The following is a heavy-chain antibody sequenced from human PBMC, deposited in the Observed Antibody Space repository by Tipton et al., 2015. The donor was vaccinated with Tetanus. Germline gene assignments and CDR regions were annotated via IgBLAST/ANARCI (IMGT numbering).Heavy chain of an antibody. CDR1: GGSVSGFY. J-gene: IGHJ5*02. D-gene: IGHD2-8*01. CDR3: ARDHRLSASYAGWFDP. Sequence: TLSLTCTISGGSVSGFYWGWIRQPPGKGLEWIGYIYYTGSTNYNPSLKSRVTMSGDTSKNQFSLKLTSVTAADTAVYYCARDHRLSASYAGWFDPWGQGTLVTVSS. CDR2: IYYTGST. V-gene: IGHV4-59*02.